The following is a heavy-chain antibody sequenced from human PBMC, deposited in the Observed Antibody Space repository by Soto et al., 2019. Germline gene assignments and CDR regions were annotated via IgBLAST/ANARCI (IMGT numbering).Heavy chain of an antibody. J-gene: IGHJ4*02. V-gene: IGHV4-34*01. CDR2: INHSGST. CDR3: FFIDDEMRDIDY. Sequence: SETLSLTCAVYGGSFSGYYWSWIRQPPGKGLEWIGEINHSGSTNYNPSLKSRVTISVDTSKNQFSLKLSSVTAADTAVYYCFFIDDEMRDIDYWGQGTLVTVSS. D-gene: IGHD3-3*01. CDR1: GGSFSGYY.